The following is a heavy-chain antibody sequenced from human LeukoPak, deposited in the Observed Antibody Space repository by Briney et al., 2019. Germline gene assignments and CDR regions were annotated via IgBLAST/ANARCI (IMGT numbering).Heavy chain of an antibody. CDR1: GYSISSAYY. V-gene: IGHV4-38-2*02. CDR3: AKSIASAGKNSGYYMDI. D-gene: IGHD6-13*01. CDR2: IFHSGTT. Sequence: SETLSLTCTVSGYSISSAYYWGWIRQPPGKGLEWIGSIFHSGTTYYNPSLKSRVTISVDTSKNQFSLRLSSVTAADTAVYFCAKSIASAGKNSGYYMDIWGTGTTVNVSS. J-gene: IGHJ6*03.